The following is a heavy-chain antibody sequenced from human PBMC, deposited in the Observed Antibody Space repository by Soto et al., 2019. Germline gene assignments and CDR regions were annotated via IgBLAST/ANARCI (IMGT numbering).Heavy chain of an antibody. V-gene: IGHV3-49*03. D-gene: IGHD3-16*02. CDR2: IRSKAYGGTT. CDR1: GFTFGDYA. CDR3: TRSSYDYIWGSYRYTTPDY. Sequence: SLRLSCTASGFTFGDYAMSWFRQAPGKGLEWVGFIRSKAYGGTTEYAASVKGRFTISRDDSKSIAYLQMNSLKTEDTAVYYCTRSSYDYIWGSYRYTTPDYWGQGTLVTVSS. J-gene: IGHJ4*02.